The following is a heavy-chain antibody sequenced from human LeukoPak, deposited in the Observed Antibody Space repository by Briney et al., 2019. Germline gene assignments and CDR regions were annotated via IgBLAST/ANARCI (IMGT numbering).Heavy chain of an antibody. Sequence: ASVKVSCKASGYTLTTSGISWVRPAPGQGLAWMGWISAYNGDTEYAQDLQGRLTITTDTSATTIYTELRSLQSADTAVYYCAREGQQWLVPSYFDYWGQGTLVTVSS. CDR2: ISAYNGDT. J-gene: IGHJ4*02. CDR1: GYTLTTSG. D-gene: IGHD6-19*01. V-gene: IGHV1-18*01. CDR3: AREGQQWLVPSYFDY.